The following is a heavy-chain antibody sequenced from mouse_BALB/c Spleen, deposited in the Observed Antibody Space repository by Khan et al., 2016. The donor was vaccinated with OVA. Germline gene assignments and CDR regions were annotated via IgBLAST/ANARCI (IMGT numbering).Heavy chain of an antibody. CDR3: ARNYDYDEGLAY. CDR2: IWSGGST. D-gene: IGHD2-4*01. Sequence: QVQLKQSGPGLVQPSQSLSITCTVSGFSLNHYGVHWVRQSPGKGLEWLGVIWSGGSTDYNAAFISRLSISKDNSKSQVLFKMNSLQPNDTAIYYCARNYDYDEGLAYWGQGTLVTVSA. J-gene: IGHJ3*01. V-gene: IGHV2-2*02. CDR1: GFSLNHYG.